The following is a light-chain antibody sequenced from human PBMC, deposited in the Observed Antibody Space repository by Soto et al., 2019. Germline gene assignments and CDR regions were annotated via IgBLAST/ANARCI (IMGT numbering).Light chain of an antibody. CDR2: DAY. Sequence: EVVLTQSPVTLSLSPGQRATLSCRASQSFRGLLAWYQQKPGQAXRXXIYDAYNRATGIPPRFSGSGSGTDFTITISSLEPEDSEVYYCQQRHMWPITFGQGTRLEIK. J-gene: IGKJ5*01. CDR3: QQRHMWPIT. CDR1: QSFRGL. V-gene: IGKV3-11*01.